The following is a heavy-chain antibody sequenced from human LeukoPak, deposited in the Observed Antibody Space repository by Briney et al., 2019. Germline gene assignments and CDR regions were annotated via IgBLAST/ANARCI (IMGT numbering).Heavy chain of an antibody. V-gene: IGHV3-30*18. D-gene: IGHD3-22*01. CDR1: GFTFSSYG. CDR2: ISYDGSNK. Sequence: GGSLRLSCAASGFTFSSYGMHWVRQAPGKGLEWVAVISYDGSNKYYADSVKGRFTISRDNSKNTLYLQMNSLRAEDTAVYYCAKDQYYYDSSGYYFDYWGQGTLVTVSS. J-gene: IGHJ4*02. CDR3: AKDQYYYDSSGYYFDY.